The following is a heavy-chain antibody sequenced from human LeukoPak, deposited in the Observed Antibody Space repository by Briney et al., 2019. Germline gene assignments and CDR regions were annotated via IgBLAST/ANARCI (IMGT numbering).Heavy chain of an antibody. D-gene: IGHD6-25*01. Sequence: GGSLRLSCAVSGFTVGTNYMTWVRQAPGKGLEWVSLIYTGGTTYYADSVRGRFTISRGNSKNTLYLQMNSLRAEDTAVYYCARAGSADSFDYWGQGTLVTVSS. CDR1: GFTVGTNY. V-gene: IGHV3-53*01. CDR2: IYTGGTT. J-gene: IGHJ4*02. CDR3: ARAGSADSFDY.